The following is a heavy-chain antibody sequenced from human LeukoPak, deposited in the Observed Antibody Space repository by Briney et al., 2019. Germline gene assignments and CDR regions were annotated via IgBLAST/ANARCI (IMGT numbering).Heavy chain of an antibody. J-gene: IGHJ1*01. CDR3: ARGPGAAADNPAEFFQH. D-gene: IGHD6-13*01. CDR1: GFTFSSYA. V-gene: IGHV3-30-3*01. CDR2: ISYDGSNK. Sequence: QPGRSLRLSCAASGFTFSSYAMHWVRQAPGKGLEWVAVISYDGSNKYYADSVKGRFTISRDNSKNTLYLQMNSLRAEDTAVYYCARGPGAAADNPAEFFQHWGQGTLVTVSS.